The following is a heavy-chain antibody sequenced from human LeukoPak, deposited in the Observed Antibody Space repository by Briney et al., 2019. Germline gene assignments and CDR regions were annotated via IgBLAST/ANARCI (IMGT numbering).Heavy chain of an antibody. D-gene: IGHD6-13*01. CDR2: IYTSGST. J-gene: IGHJ5*02. CDR1: GGSISSGSYY. Sequence: SETLSLTCTVSGGSISSGSYYWSWIRQPAGKGLEWIGRIYTSGSTNYNPSLKSRVTISVDTSKNQFSLKLSSVTAADTAVYYCARGMGAAGLGNWFDPWGQGTLVTVSS. CDR3: ARGMGAAGLGNWFDP. V-gene: IGHV4-61*02.